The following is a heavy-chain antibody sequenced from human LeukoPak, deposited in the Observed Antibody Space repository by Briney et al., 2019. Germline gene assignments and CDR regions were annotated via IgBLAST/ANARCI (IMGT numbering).Heavy chain of an antibody. CDR1: GYTFTGYY. CDR2: INPNSGGT. CDR3: ARDHRGPPFLSGGSGDGEGYDY. J-gene: IGHJ4*02. Sequence: ASVKVSCKASGYTFTGYYMHWVRQAPGQGPEWMGWINPNSGGTNYAQKFQGRVTMTRDTSISTAYMELSRLRSDDTAVYYCARDHRGPPFLSGGSGDGEGYDYWGQGTLVTVSS. V-gene: IGHV1-2*02. D-gene: IGHD3-10*01.